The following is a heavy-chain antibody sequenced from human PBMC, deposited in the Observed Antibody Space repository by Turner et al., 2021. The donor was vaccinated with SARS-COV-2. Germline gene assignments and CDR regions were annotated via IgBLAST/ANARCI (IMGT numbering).Heavy chain of an antibody. V-gene: IGHV1-24*01. CDR3: ETGSPFGVVGNWFDH. D-gene: IGHD3-3*01. Sequence: QEQLVQSGAEVKKPGASVKVSCKVSGYTLVELSMHWVRQGPGKGLGGMGGFDPEDGERSYAQKFQGSVTMTEETSTDTAYMELSSLRSEDTAVYYCETGSPFGVVGNWFDHWGQGTLVSVSS. J-gene: IGHJ5*02. CDR2: FDPEDGER. CDR1: GYTLVELS.